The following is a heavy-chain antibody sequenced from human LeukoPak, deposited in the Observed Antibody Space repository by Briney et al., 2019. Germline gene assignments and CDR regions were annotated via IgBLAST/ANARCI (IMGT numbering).Heavy chain of an antibody. Sequence: PGGSLRLPCAASGFTFSSYGMHWVRQAPGKGLEWVAFIRYDGSNKYYADSVKGRFTISRDNSKNTLYLQMNSLRAEDTAVYYCAKDSRFGEPRYYFDYWGQGTLVTVSS. D-gene: IGHD3-10*01. J-gene: IGHJ4*02. V-gene: IGHV3-30*02. CDR3: AKDSRFGEPRYYFDY. CDR2: IRYDGSNK. CDR1: GFTFSSYG.